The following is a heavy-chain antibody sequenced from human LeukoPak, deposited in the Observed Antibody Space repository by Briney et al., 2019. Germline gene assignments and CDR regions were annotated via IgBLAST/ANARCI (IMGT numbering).Heavy chain of an antibody. V-gene: IGHV3-11*01. CDR1: GFTFRNFY. J-gene: IGHJ3*01. Sequence: GGSLGLSCAASGFTFRNFYMSWLRQAPGKGLEWVSYVSPSGTTIYYADSLKGRFAISRDNDKESLSLQMNSLRAEDTAVYYCARGDYGRYAFDFWGQGTMVTVSS. D-gene: IGHD4/OR15-4a*01. CDR2: VSPSGTTI. CDR3: ARGDYGRYAFDF.